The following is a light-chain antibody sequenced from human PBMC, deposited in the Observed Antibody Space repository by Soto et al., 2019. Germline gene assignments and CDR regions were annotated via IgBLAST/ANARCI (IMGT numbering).Light chain of an antibody. CDR3: QQYSNWPPSFT. V-gene: IGKV3-15*01. CDR2: GAI. CDR1: QTVSSN. Sequence: EIVMTQSPATLSVSPGERATLSCRASQTVSSNLAWYQQKPGQAPRLLIYGAIIRATGIPARFSGSGSGTEFTLTISSLQSEDFAVYYCQQYSNWPPSFTFGQGTKLDIK. J-gene: IGKJ2*01.